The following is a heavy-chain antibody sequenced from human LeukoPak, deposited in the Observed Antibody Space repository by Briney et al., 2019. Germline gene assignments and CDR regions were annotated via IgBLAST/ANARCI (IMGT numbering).Heavy chain of an antibody. D-gene: IGHD2-15*01. CDR1: GFNFFNFW. CDR2: IKQDGNDK. CDR3: ARDSGSASSGLFDS. Sequence: PGGSLRLSCEASGFNFFNFWMTWVRQAPGKGLEWVANIKQDGNDKYYGDAVKGRFTISRDNARNSMYLEMKNLRAEDTAIYYCARDSGSASSGLFDSWGQGALVTVSS. J-gene: IGHJ4*02. V-gene: IGHV3-7*01.